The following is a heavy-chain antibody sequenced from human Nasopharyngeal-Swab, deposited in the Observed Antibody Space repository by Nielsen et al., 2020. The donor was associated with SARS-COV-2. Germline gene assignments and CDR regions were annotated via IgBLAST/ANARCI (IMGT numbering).Heavy chain of an antibody. J-gene: IGHJ3*01. Sequence: GGSLRLSCAASGFTFSSYTMNWVRQAPGKGLVWVASTNAAGTYAHYADSVKGRFTISRENAKNSLYLQMNSLVSEDTAVYYCLRGDSRDVWGQGTMVTVSS. CDR1: GFTFSSYT. D-gene: IGHD3-22*01. CDR2: TNAAGTYA. V-gene: IGHV3-21*01. CDR3: LRGDSRDV.